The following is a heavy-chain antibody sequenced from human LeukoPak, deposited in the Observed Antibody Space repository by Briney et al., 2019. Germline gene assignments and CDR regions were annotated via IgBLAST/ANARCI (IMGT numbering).Heavy chain of an antibody. V-gene: IGHV1-2*06. Sequence: ASVKVSCKASGYTFIDHYIHWVRQAPGQGLEWMGRINPNSGATNHAQKFRGRVTMTRDTSTSTAYMELSRLRSDDTAVYYCARVPLGYCSGNSCYDHWGQGTLVTVSS. CDR3: ARVPLGYCSGNSCYDH. D-gene: IGHD2-15*01. J-gene: IGHJ5*02. CDR1: GYTFIDHY. CDR2: INPNSGAT.